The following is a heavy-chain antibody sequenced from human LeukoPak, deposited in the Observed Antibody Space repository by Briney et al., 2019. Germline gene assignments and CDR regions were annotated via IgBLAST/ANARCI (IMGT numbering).Heavy chain of an antibody. V-gene: IGHV1-3*01. Sequence: ASVKVSCKASGYTFTSYAMHWVRQAPGQRLEWMGWINAGNGNTKYSQKFQGRVTITRDTSASTAYMELSSLRSEGTAVYYCARVLGGDYYYYGMDVWGQGTTVTVSS. CDR1: GYTFTSYA. D-gene: IGHD2-8*02. J-gene: IGHJ6*02. CDR3: ARVLGGDYYYYGMDV. CDR2: INAGNGNT.